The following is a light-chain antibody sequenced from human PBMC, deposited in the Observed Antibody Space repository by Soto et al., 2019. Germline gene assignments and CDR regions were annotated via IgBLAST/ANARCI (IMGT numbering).Light chain of an antibody. CDR1: SSNIGSNY. Sequence: QSVLTQPPSASGTPGQRVTISCSGSSSNIGSNYVYWYQQLPGTAPKLLIYRNNQRPSGVPDRCSGSKSGTSASLAISGLRSEDEAVYYCAAWDDSLSGGVFGGGTQLTVL. J-gene: IGLJ3*02. CDR2: RNN. V-gene: IGLV1-47*01. CDR3: AAWDDSLSGGV.